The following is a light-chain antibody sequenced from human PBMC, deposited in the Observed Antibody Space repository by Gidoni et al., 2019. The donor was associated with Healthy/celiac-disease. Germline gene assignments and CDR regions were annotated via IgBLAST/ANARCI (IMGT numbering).Light chain of an antibody. V-gene: IGKV3-15*01. CDR2: GAS. J-gene: IGKJ1*01. Sequence: EIVMTQSPATLSVSPGERATLSCRASQSVSSNLAWYQQKPGQAPRPLIYGASTRATGIPARLSGSGSGTEFTLTISRLQSEDFAVYYCQQYNNWPRTFGQGTKVEIK. CDR1: QSVSSN. CDR3: QQYNNWPRT.